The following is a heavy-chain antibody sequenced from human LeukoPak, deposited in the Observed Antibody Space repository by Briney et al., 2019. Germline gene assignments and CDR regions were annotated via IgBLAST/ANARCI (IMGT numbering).Heavy chain of an antibody. CDR2: IVVGSGNT. J-gene: IGHJ5*02. V-gene: IGHV1-58*02. CDR1: GFTFTSSA. Sequence: SVKVSCKASGFTFTSSAMQWVRQARGQRLEWVGWIVVGSGNTNYAQKFQERVSIPRDMSTSTAYMQLSRLSSEDTAVYYCSAETRGFDPWGQGPLVTVSS. CDR3: SAETRGFDP.